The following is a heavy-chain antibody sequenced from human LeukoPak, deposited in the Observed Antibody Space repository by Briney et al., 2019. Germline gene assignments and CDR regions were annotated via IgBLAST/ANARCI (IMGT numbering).Heavy chain of an antibody. D-gene: IGHD3-9*01. CDR3: ASLYYDILTGHQRNDY. CDR2: IIPIFGTA. CDR1: GGTFSSYA. J-gene: IGHJ4*02. V-gene: IGHV1-69*13. Sequence: SVKVSCKASGGTFSSYAISWVRQASGQGLEWMGGIIPIFGTANYAQKFQGRVTIAADGSTSTAYMELSSLRSEDTAVYYCASLYYDILTGHQRNDYWGQGTLVTVSS.